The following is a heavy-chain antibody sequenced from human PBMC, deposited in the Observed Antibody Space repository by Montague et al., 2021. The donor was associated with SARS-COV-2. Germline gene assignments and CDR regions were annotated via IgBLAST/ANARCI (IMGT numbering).Heavy chain of an antibody. J-gene: IGHJ6*02. V-gene: IGHV4-59*01. D-gene: IGHD3-9*01. CDR3: ARINDILTGDVYGMDV. CDR1: GTPIYSYH. Sequence: SETLSLTCTVSGTPIYSYHWRWVRQPTGKGLEFIGYIYDDGSTNYNPALKSRVTISIDMSKNQFFMNLSSVTAADTAVYYCARINDILTGDVYGMDVWGQGTTVTASS. CDR2: IYDDGST.